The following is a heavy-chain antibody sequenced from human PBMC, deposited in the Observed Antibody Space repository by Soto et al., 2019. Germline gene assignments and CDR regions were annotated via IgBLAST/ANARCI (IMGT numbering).Heavy chain of an antibody. CDR3: ARGVIVVVPAAILDYYYGMDV. Sequence: QVQLVQSGAEVKKPGSSVKVSCKASGGTFSSYAISWVRQTPGQGLEWMGGIIPIFGTANYAQKFQGRVTITADESTSTAYMELSSLRSEDTAVYYCARGVIVVVPAAILDYYYGMDVWGQGTTVTVSS. J-gene: IGHJ6*02. V-gene: IGHV1-69*01. CDR2: IIPIFGTA. D-gene: IGHD2-2*02. CDR1: GGTFSSYA.